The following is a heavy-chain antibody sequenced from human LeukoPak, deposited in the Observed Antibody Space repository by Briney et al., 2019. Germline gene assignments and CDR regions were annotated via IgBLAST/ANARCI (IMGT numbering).Heavy chain of an antibody. V-gene: IGHV4-59*01. Sequence: PSETLSLTCTVSGVPIGSYSWTWVRQSPGKGLEWIASIYKTGTTKYNPSLKSRVTISPGAFNQQGWSLRLSSVTAADTAVYFCARFPAFNYYYAMDVWGQGTTVIV. D-gene: IGHD3-3*02. CDR1: GVPIGSYS. J-gene: IGHJ6*01. CDR3: ARFPAFNYYYAMDV. CDR2: IYKTGTT.